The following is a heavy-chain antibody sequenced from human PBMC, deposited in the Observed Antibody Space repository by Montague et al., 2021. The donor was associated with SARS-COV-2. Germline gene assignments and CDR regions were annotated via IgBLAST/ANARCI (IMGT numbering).Heavy chain of an antibody. CDR1: FGSISTYY. J-gene: IGHJ5*01. CDR3: ARQDAWAYCGDECYRGWFDS. D-gene: IGHD2-21*01. V-gene: IGHV4-59*01. Sequence: SETLSFTCTVSFGSISTYYWSWIRQPPGKGLEWIGFIFYNGSTKYNPSLKRRVSISLDTSKNQFSLKLSSVTAADTAVYYCARQDAWAYCGDECYRGWFDSWGQGTLVTVCS. CDR2: IFYNGST.